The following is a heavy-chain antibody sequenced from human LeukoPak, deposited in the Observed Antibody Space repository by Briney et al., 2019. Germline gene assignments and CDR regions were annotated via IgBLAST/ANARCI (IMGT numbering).Heavy chain of an antibody. V-gene: IGHV4-34*01. J-gene: IGHJ4*02. D-gene: IGHD3-10*01. CDR2: INHSGST. Sequence: SETLSLTCTVSGGSISSYYWSWIRQPPGKGLEWIGEINHSGSTNYNPSLKSRVTISVDTSKNQFSLKLSSVSAADTAVYYCARAMVRGVISDYWGQGTLVTVSS. CDR1: GGSISSYY. CDR3: ARAMVRGVISDY.